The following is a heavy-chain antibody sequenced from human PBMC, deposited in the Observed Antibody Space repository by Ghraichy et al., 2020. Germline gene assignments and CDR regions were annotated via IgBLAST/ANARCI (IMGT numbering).Heavy chain of an antibody. CDR2: INPHSGAT. Sequence: ASVKVSCKASGYTFTDYYMHWVRQAPGQGLEWMGWINPHSGATNYAQNFQGRVTMARDTSISTAYMELRSLTSDDTAVYYCARGLVIIPAAPQGIDPWGQGTLVTVSS. D-gene: IGHD2-2*01. CDR3: ARGLVIIPAAPQGIDP. CDR1: GYTFTDYY. J-gene: IGHJ5*02. V-gene: IGHV1-2*02.